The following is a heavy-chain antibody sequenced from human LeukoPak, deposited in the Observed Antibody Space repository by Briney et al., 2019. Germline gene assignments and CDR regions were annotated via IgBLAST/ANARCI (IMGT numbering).Heavy chain of an antibody. CDR3: AKLVLRYFDWLMDY. Sequence: PGGSLRLSCAASGFTFSSYGMHWVRQAPGKGLEWVAFIRYDGSNKYYADSAKGRFTISRDNSKNTLYPQMNSLRAEDTAVYYCAKLVLRYFDWLMDYWGQGTLVTVSS. CDR2: IRYDGSNK. J-gene: IGHJ4*02. D-gene: IGHD3-9*01. V-gene: IGHV3-30*02. CDR1: GFTFSSYG.